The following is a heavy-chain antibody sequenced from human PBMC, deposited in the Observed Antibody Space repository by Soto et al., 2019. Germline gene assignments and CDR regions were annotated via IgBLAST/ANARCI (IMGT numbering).Heavy chain of an antibody. CDR2: ISSSSSYI. V-gene: IGHV3-21*01. D-gene: IGHD2-2*01. Sequence: EVQLVESGGGLVKPGGSLRLSCAASGFTFSSYSMNWVRQAPGKGLEWVSSISSSSSYIYYADSVKGRFTISRDNAKNALYLQMNSLRAEDTAVYYCAREWTRYCSSTSCQKTYGMDVWGQGTTVTVSS. CDR3: AREWTRYCSSTSCQKTYGMDV. CDR1: GFTFSSYS. J-gene: IGHJ6*02.